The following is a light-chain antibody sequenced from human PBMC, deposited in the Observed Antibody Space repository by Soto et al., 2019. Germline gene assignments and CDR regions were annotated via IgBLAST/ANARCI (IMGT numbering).Light chain of an antibody. CDR2: DAS. CDR3: QQSSTTPWT. J-gene: IGKJ1*01. CDR1: QSISNW. V-gene: IGKV1-5*01. Sequence: DIQMTQSPSTLSASVGDRVTVTCRASQSISNWLAWYQQKPGKAPKLLIYDASSLESGVPSRFSGSGSGTDFTLTISSLQPEDFATYHCQQSSTTPWTFGQGTKVDVK.